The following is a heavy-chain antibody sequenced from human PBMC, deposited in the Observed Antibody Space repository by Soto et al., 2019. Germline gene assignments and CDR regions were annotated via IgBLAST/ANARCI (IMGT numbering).Heavy chain of an antibody. Sequence: GGSLRLSCAASGFTFSSYGMHWVRQAPGKGLEWVAVISYDGSNKYYADSVKGRFTISRDNSKNTLYLQMNSLRAEDTAVYYCAKGLGLRFLEWLSPYFDYWGQGTLVTVSS. CDR1: GFTFSSYG. V-gene: IGHV3-30*18. CDR2: ISYDGSNK. CDR3: AKGLGLRFLEWLSPYFDY. D-gene: IGHD3-3*01. J-gene: IGHJ4*02.